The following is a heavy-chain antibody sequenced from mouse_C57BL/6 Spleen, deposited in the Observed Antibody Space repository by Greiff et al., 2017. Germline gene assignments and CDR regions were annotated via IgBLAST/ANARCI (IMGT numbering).Heavy chain of an antibody. CDR1: GYTFTSYG. CDR2: IYPRSGNT. CDR3: AREERGNSEFAY. V-gene: IGHV1-81*01. D-gene: IGHD2-1*01. Sequence: QVQLQQSGAELARPGASVKLSCKASGYTFTSYGISWVKQRTGQGLEWIGEIYPRSGNTYYNETFKGKATLTADKSSSTSYMVIRDLSSEDSAVYFCAREERGNSEFAYWGQGTLVTVSA. J-gene: IGHJ3*01.